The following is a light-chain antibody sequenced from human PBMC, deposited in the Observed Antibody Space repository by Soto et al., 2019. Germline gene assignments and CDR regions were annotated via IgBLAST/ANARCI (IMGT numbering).Light chain of an antibody. CDR3: QQYESYSPLT. Sequence: DIQMAQSPSSLSASVGDRVSMTCRASQSISSYLNWYQQKPGKAPKLLIYAASSLQSGVPSRFSGRRSGTEFTLTIAGLQPEDFATYYCQQYESYSPLTFGGGTKVDI. CDR2: AAS. J-gene: IGKJ4*01. V-gene: IGKV1-39*01. CDR1: QSISSY.